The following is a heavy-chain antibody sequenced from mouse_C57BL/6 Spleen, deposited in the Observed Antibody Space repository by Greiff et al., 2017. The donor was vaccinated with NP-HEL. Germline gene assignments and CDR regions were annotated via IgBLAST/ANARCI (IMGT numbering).Heavy chain of an antibody. D-gene: IGHD2-4*01. CDR3: AADYVAY. V-gene: IGHV1-81*01. Sequence: QVQLKESGAELARPGASVKLSCKASGYTFTSYGISWVKQRTGQGLEWIGEIYPRSGNTYYNEKFKGKATLTADKSSSTAYMELRSLTSEDSAVYFCAADYVAYWGQGTLVTVSA. CDR1: GYTFTSYG. J-gene: IGHJ3*01. CDR2: IYPRSGNT.